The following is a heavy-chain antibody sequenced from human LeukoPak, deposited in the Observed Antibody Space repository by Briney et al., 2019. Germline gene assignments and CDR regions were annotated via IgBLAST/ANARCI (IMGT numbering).Heavy chain of an antibody. D-gene: IGHD2-8*02. Sequence: SETLSLTCTVSGVSISNYYWSWIRQPPGKGLQWIGYIFYSGSTNYNPSLKSRVTISVDTSKNQFSLKMSSVTAADTAVYYCARGVRVYYYYYMDVWGKGTTVTVSS. CDR2: IFYSGST. CDR1: GVSISNYY. CDR3: ARGVRVYYYYYMDV. V-gene: IGHV4-59*01. J-gene: IGHJ6*03.